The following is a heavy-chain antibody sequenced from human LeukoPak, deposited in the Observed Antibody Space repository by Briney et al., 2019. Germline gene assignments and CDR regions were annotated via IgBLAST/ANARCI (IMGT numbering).Heavy chain of an antibody. Sequence: GASVEVSCPASGYTFTSYGISWMRQAPGQGLEWMGWISAYNGNTNYAQKLRGRVTMTTDTSTSTVYMELRTLGSDDTAVYYCARVIVGTGTNYFDSWGQGTLVTVSS. CDR2: ISAYNGNT. V-gene: IGHV1-18*01. CDR3: ARVIVGTGTNYFDS. J-gene: IGHJ4*02. CDR1: GYTFTSYG. D-gene: IGHD3-22*01.